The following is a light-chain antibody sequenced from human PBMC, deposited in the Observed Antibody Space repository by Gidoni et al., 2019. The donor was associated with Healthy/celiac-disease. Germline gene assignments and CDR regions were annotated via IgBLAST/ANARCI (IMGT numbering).Light chain of an antibody. J-gene: IGKJ1*01. CDR2: DAS. CDR1: QSVSSY. Sequence: IVLTQSPATLSLSPGERATLSCRASQSVSSYLAWYQQKPGQAPRLLIYDASNRATGIPARFSGSGSGTDFTLTSSSLEPEDFAVYYCQQHSNWPWTFGQGTKVEIK. CDR3: QQHSNWPWT. V-gene: IGKV3-11*01.